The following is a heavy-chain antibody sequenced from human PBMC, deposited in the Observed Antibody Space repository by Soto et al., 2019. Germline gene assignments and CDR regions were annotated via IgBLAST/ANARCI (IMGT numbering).Heavy chain of an antibody. D-gene: IGHD3-3*01. CDR1: GYTFTDHS. CDR3: ALEMSAITYFHY. J-gene: IGHJ4*02. V-gene: IGHV1-2*02. CDR2: INPHSGVT. Sequence: QVHLVQSGAEVKKPGASVKVSCKTSGYTFTDHSLHWVRQAPGQGLEWMGWINPHSGVTVSAENFEGRVTMTRDTSINTAYMDLGWLRSDDTATYFCALEMSAITYFHYWGQGTLLTVSS.